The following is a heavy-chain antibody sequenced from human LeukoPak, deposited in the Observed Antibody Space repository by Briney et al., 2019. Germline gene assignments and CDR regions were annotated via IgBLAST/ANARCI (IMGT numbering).Heavy chain of an antibody. J-gene: IGHJ3*02. V-gene: IGHV3-20*04. CDR3: ARDTLEYSNSPDALDI. Sequence: GGSLRLSCAASGFTFDDYGMSWVRQAPGKGLEWVSGINWNGGSTGYADSVKGRFTISRDNAKNSLYLQMNSLRAEDTALYYCARDTLEYSNSPDALDIWGQGTMVTVSS. CDR1: GFTFDDYG. D-gene: IGHD4-23*01. CDR2: INWNGGST.